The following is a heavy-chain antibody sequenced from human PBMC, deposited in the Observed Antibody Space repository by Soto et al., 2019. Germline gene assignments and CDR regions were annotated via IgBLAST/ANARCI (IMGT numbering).Heavy chain of an antibody. CDR1: GYTFTSYD. Sequence: ASVKVSCKASGYTFTSYDINWVRQATGQGLEWMGWMDPNSGNTGYAQKFQGRVTMTRNTSISTAYMELSSLRSEDTAVYYCARGFSSGSNYYYYGMDVWGQGTTVTVSS. J-gene: IGHJ6*02. V-gene: IGHV1-8*01. CDR3: ARGFSSGSNYYYYGMDV. D-gene: IGHD6-19*01. CDR2: MDPNSGNT.